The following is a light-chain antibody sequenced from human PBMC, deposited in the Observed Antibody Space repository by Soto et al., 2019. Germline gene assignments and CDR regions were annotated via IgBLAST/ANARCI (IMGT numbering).Light chain of an antibody. CDR2: GAS. V-gene: IGKV3-15*01. CDR3: QQYAGSPRT. Sequence: EIVMKQSPATLSVSQGERATLSCRASESVSSNLAWYQQKPGQAPRLLIYGASTRATGIPARISGSGSGTDFTLTINRVEPEDFAVYFCQQYAGSPRTFGQGSKVDIK. J-gene: IGKJ1*01. CDR1: ESVSSN.